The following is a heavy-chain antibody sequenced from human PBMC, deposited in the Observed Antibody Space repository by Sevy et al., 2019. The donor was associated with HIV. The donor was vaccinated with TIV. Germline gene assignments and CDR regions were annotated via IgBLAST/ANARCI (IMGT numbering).Heavy chain of an antibody. CDR1: GFTFGDYG. CDR3: AKDVSDGYNYFLDF. CDR2: ISNDGGNQ. D-gene: IGHD5-12*01. V-gene: IGHV3-30*18. J-gene: IGHJ4*02. Sequence: GGSLRLSCTTSGFTFGDYGVSWFRQAPGKGLEWVAVISNDGGNQYYADSVKGRFTISRDNSKNTVYLQMNSLRAEDTAVYYCAKDVSDGYNYFLDFWGQGALVTVSS.